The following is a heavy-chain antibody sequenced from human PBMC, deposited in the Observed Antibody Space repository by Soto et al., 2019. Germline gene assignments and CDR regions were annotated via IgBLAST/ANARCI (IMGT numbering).Heavy chain of an antibody. CDR2: MNPNSGNT. J-gene: IGHJ4*02. Sequence: ASVKVSCKASGYTFTSYDINWVRQATGQGLEWMGWMNPNSGNTGYAQKFQGRVTITADESTSTAYMELSSLRSEDTAVYYCARGVNYYDSSGFDYWGQGTLVTAPQ. CDR1: GYTFTSYD. CDR3: ARGVNYYDSSGFDY. V-gene: IGHV1-8*01. D-gene: IGHD3-22*01.